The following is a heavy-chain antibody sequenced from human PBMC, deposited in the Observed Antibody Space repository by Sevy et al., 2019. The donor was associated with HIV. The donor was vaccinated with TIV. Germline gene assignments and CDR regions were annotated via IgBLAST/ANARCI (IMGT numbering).Heavy chain of an antibody. J-gene: IGHJ3*02. CDR1: GFIFSNYA. V-gene: IGHV3-23*01. Sequence: GGSLRLSCAASGFIFSNYAMSWVRQAPGKGLEWVSSISGAGGTTYYADSVKGRFTISRDNSKNTLYLQMNSLRADDLAVYYFSKGDQPSTDYGDYVPNSFDILGQGTMVTVSS. D-gene: IGHD4-17*01. CDR2: ISGAGGTT. CDR3: SKGDQPSTDYGDYVPNSFDI.